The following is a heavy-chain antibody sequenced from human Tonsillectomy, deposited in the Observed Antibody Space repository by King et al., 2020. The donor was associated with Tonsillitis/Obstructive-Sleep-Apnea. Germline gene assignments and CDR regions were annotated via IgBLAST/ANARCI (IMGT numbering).Heavy chain of an antibody. CDR1: GDSVSSNSVA. J-gene: IGHJ5*02. V-gene: IGHV6-1*02. CDR2: TYYRTKWYS. Sequence: VQLQQSGPGLVKPSQTLSLTCAISGDSVSSNSVAWNWLRPSPSRGLEWLGRTYYRTKWYSDYAMSVKGRTTIDTDTSSNQFSLQLNSVTPEDTAVYYCARGVGKTGWFDPWGHGTLVTVSS. CDR3: ARGVGKTGWFDP. D-gene: IGHD7-27*01.